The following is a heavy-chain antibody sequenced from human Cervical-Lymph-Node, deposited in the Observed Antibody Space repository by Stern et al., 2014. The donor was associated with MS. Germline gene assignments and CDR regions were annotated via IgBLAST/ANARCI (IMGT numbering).Heavy chain of an antibody. CDR2: IYPGDSDT. V-gene: IGHV5-51*01. Sequence: EVQLVESGADVKKPGESLKISCKGSGYSFTSYWIGWVRQIPGKGLEWMGIIYPGDSDTRYSPSFQGQVPISADKSPSAAYLQWSSLKASDTAMYYCARLLGIRFFDYWGQGTMVTVSS. CDR3: ARLLGIRFFDY. D-gene: IGHD7-27*01. J-gene: IGHJ4*02. CDR1: GYSFTSYW.